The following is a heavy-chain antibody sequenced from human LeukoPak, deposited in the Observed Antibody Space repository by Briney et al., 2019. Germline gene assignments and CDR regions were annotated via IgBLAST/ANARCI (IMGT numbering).Heavy chain of an antibody. D-gene: IGHD3/OR15-3a*01. CDR2: INWNGGST. CDR3: ARGTGAGLVQAYYFDY. Sequence: PGGSLRLSCAGSGFKFDAYGMNWVRQVPGKGLEWISAINWNGGSTHYADSVKGRFTISRDNANNSLYLQMNSLRAEETAVYYCARGTGAGLVQAYYFDYWGQGTLVTVSS. CDR1: GFKFDAYG. V-gene: IGHV3-20*04. J-gene: IGHJ4*02.